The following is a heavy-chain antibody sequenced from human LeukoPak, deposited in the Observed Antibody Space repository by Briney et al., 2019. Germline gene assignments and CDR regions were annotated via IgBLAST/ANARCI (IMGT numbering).Heavy chain of an antibody. D-gene: IGHD5-12*01. CDR1: GYRFTSYW. CDR2: IDPSDAYA. J-gene: IGHJ4*02. Sequence: GESLRISCQGSGYRFTSYWISWVRQMPGKGLEWMGRIDPSDAYANYRPSFQGHVTISADKSISTAYLQWSSLKASDTSMYYCATSDIVATSFGDWGQGTLVTVSS. CDR3: ATSDIVATSFGD. V-gene: IGHV5-10-1*01.